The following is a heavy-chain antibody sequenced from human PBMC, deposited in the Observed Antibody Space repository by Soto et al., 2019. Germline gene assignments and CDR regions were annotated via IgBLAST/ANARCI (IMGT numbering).Heavy chain of an antibody. V-gene: IGHV1-18*01. J-gene: IGHJ4*02. CDR2: ISAYSGHT. CDR1: GYTFTNYG. D-gene: IGHD6-19*01. Sequence: ASVKVSCKASGYTFTNYGINWVRQAPGQGLEWMGWISAYSGHTNYAQKLQDRVTMTTDTSTSTAYMELRSLRSDDTAAYYCARRPHVADNVELDYWGQGTLVPVSS. CDR3: ARRPHVADNVELDY.